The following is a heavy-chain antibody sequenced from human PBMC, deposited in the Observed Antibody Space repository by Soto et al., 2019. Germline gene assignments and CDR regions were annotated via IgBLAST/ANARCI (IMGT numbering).Heavy chain of an antibody. V-gene: IGHV4-61*01. Sequence: PSETLSLTCTVSGGSVSSGSYYWSWIRQPPGKGLEWIGYIYYSGSTNYNPSLKSRVTISVDTSKNQFSLKLSSVTAADTAVYYCARGWIQLWLDYWGQGTLVTVSS. CDR2: IYYSGST. CDR3: ARGWIQLWLDY. CDR1: GGSVSSGSYY. D-gene: IGHD5-18*01. J-gene: IGHJ4*02.